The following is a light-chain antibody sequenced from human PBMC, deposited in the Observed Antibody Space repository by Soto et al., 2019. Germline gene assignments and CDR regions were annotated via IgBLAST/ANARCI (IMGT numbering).Light chain of an antibody. CDR2: DVS. Sequence: QSALTQPASVSGSPGQSITISCTGTSSDVGGYNYVSWYQQHPGKAPKLMIYDVSNRPSGVSNRFSGSKSGNTASLXISGLQAEDEADYYCSSYTSSSTLDVVFGGGTKLTVL. CDR1: SSDVGGYNY. V-gene: IGLV2-14*01. J-gene: IGLJ2*01. CDR3: SSYTSSSTLDVV.